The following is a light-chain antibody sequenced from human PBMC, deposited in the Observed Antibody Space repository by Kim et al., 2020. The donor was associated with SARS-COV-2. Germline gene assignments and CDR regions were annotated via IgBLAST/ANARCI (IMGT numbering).Light chain of an antibody. V-gene: IGKV3-15*01. CDR3: QKYNNWPTWT. J-gene: IGKJ1*01. CDR2: GVS. CDR1: YSVSSN. Sequence: SPGETATLSYRASYSVSSNVAWYQQKPGQAPRLLIYGVSIRATGIPDGFSGSGSATEFTLTISSLQSEDFAVYYCQKYNNWPTWTFGQGTKVDIK.